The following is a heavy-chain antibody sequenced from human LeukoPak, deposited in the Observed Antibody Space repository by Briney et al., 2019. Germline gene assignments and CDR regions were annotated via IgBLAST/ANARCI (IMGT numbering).Heavy chain of an antibody. CDR2: IRYDGSNK. Sequence: GGSLRLSCAASGFTFSSYSMNWVRQAPGKGLEWVAFIRYDGSNKFYADSVKGRVTISRDNSKNTLYLHINSLRVEDTAVYYCARDGQLGYWGQGTLVTVSS. V-gene: IGHV3-30*02. D-gene: IGHD3-10*01. CDR1: GFTFSSYS. CDR3: ARDGQLGY. J-gene: IGHJ4*02.